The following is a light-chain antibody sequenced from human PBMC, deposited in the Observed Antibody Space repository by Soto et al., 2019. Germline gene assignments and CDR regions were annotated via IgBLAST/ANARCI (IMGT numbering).Light chain of an antibody. V-gene: IGLV2-14*01. Sequence: QSALTQPASVSGSPGQSITISCTGTSSDVGGYIYVSWYQQHPSKAPKLMIYDVSNRSSGVSNRFSGSKSGNTASLTISGLQAEDEADYYCSSYTSSSTWVFGGGTKVTVL. CDR1: SSDVGGYIY. J-gene: IGLJ3*02. CDR2: DVS. CDR3: SSYTSSSTWV.